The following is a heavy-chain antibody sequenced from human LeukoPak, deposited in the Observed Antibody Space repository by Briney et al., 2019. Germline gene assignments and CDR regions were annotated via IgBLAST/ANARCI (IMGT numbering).Heavy chain of an antibody. V-gene: IGHV3-15*01. CDR2: IKSKTDGGTT. Sequence: GGSLRLSCAASGFSFSSYRMNWVRQAPGKGLEWVGRIKSKTDGGTTDYAAPVKGRFTISRDDSKNTLYLQMNSLKTEDTAVYYCTTGRGDPPRYSYGYFDYWGQGTLVTVSS. D-gene: IGHD5-18*01. J-gene: IGHJ4*02. CDR3: TTGRGDPPRYSYGYFDY. CDR1: GFSFSSYR.